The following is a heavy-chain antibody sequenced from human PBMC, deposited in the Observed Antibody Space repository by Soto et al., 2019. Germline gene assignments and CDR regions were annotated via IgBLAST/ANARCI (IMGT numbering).Heavy chain of an antibody. D-gene: IGHD3-10*01. Sequence: EVQLVETGGGLIQPGGSLRLSCAASGFTVSSNYMSWVRQAPGKGLEWVSVIYSGGSTYYADSVKGRFTISRDNSKNTLYLQMNSLRAEDTAVYYCARSPASVLLWFGEGEPPILFGAIDYWGQGTLVTVSS. CDR2: IYSGGST. V-gene: IGHV3-53*02. J-gene: IGHJ4*02. CDR3: ARSPASVLLWFGEGEPPILFGAIDY. CDR1: GFTVSSNY.